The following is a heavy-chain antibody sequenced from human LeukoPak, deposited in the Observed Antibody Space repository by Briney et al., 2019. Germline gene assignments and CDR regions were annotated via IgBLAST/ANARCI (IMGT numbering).Heavy chain of an antibody. CDR2: IYYSGST. J-gene: IGHJ6*02. Sequence: SQTLSLTCTVSGGSISSGGYYWSWIRQHPGTGLEWIGYIYYSGSTYYNPSLKSRVTISVDTSKNQFSLKLSSVTAADTAVYYCARAGTSPQGGVSYGMDVWGQGTTVTVSS. D-gene: IGHD2-2*01. CDR1: GGSISSGGYY. CDR3: ARAGTSPQGGVSYGMDV. V-gene: IGHV4-31*03.